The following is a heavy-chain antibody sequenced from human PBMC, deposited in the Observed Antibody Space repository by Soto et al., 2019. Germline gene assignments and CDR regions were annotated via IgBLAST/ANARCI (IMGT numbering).Heavy chain of an antibody. CDR1: GGSISSGDYY. Sequence: QVQLQESGPGLVKPSQTLSLTCTVSGGSISSGDYYWSWIRQPPGKGLEWIGYIYYSGSTYFNPSLKSRVTISVDTSKNQFSLKLSSVTAADTAVYYCARVDGGNSFGPVNDYWGQGTLVTVSS. V-gene: IGHV4-30-4*01. CDR2: IYYSGST. J-gene: IGHJ4*02. D-gene: IGHD2-21*02. CDR3: ARVDGGNSFGPVNDY.